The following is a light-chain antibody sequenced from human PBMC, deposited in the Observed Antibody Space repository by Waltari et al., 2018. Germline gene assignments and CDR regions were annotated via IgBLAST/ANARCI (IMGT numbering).Light chain of an antibody. V-gene: IGKV1-39*01. CDR3: QHSYNTPIT. CDR1: QSIRNY. Sequence: IQMTQSPSSLSASVGDRVTITFRSSQSIRNYLNWYQHKPGKAPKLLIYAASSLQSGVPSRFSGSGSRTDFTLTISSLQPEDFATYYCQHSYNTPITFGQGTRLEIK. J-gene: IGKJ5*01. CDR2: AAS.